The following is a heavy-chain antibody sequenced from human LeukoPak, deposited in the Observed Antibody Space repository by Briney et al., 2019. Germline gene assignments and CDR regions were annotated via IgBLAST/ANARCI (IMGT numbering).Heavy chain of an antibody. V-gene: IGHV3-7*04. D-gene: IGHD4-17*01. CDR3: ARGYGFFEF. Sequence: QSGGSLRLSCAASGFTFGNNYMTWVRQAPGKGLEWVANIKQDASATAYVGSVKGRFTISRDNARNSLYLQMNSLRAEDTAVYYCARGYGFFEFWGQGTLVTVSS. CDR2: IKQDASAT. J-gene: IGHJ4*02. CDR1: GFTFGNNY.